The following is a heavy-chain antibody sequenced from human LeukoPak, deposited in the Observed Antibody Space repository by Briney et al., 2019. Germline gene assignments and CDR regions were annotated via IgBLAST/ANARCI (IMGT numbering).Heavy chain of an antibody. CDR2: IYSSGST. J-gene: IGHJ4*02. V-gene: IGHV4-59*01. CDR1: GGSLNSYY. CDR3: ARGPYGGNPSDY. Sequence: SETLSLTCTVSGGSLNSYYWSWIRQPPGKPLEWIAYIYSSGSTNYNPSLKSRVSISLDTSKNQFFLELNSVTVADTAVYYCARGPYGGNPSDYWGQGTLVTVSS. D-gene: IGHD4-23*01.